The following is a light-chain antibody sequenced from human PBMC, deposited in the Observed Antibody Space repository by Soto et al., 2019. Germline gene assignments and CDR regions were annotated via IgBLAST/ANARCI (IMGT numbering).Light chain of an antibody. J-gene: IGKJ5*01. CDR3: QQRSNWPPIS. V-gene: IGKV3-11*01. CDR2: DAS. Sequence: EIVLTQSPATLSLSPGERATLSCRASQSVSSYLAWYQQKPGQAPRLLIYDASNRATGSPARFSGSGSGTDFTLSISSLLPEDVAVYYCQQRSNWPPISFGQGTRLEIK. CDR1: QSVSSY.